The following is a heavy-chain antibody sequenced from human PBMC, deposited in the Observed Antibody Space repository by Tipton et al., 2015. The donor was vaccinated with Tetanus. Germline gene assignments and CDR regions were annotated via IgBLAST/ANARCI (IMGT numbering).Heavy chain of an antibody. CDR3: ARGPTVTTAHYYYGMDV. Sequence: QVQLVQSGAEVKKPGSSVRVSCKTSGGTFKTYAISWVRQAPGQGLEWMGGIFPQFGTSNSAPKFQDRLTLTADTSTGTSYMDLRSLRSEDTAVYYCARGPTVTTAHYYYGMDVWGQGTTVTVSS. D-gene: IGHD4-11*01. CDR2: IFPQFGTS. V-gene: IGHV1-69*06. CDR1: GGTFKTYA. J-gene: IGHJ6*02.